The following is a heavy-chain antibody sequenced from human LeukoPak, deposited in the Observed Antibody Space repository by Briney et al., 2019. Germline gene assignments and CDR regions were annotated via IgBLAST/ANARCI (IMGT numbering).Heavy chain of an antibody. V-gene: IGHV3-48*01. D-gene: IGHD3-22*01. J-gene: IGHJ4*02. CDR3: ARDRHKYNYDSGGYPPY. CDR1: GFTFSSYS. Sequence: PGGSLRLSCAASGFTFSSYSMLWVRQAPGKGLEWVSYISSSSSTIYYADSVKGRFTISRDNAKNSLYLQKNTLRAEDTAVYYCARDRHKYNYDSGGYPPYWGQGTLVTVSS. CDR2: ISSSSSTI.